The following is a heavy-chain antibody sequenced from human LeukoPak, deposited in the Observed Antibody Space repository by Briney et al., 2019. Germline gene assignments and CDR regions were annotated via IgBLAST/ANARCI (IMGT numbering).Heavy chain of an antibody. CDR3: VRGPHIAATSY. D-gene: IGHD6-25*01. Sequence: PGGSLRLSCVASGFSFNNYRMTWVRQAPGKGLEWVANIKQDGSEKQCVDSVKGRFAISRDNAKKSLYLQINTLRAEDTAVYYCVRGPHIAATSYWGQGTLVTVSS. CDR1: GFSFNNYR. J-gene: IGHJ4*02. CDR2: IKQDGSEK. V-gene: IGHV3-7*03.